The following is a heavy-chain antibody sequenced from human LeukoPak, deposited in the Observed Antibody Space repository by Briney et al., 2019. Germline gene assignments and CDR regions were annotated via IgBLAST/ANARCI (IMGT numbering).Heavy chain of an antibody. Sequence: QTGGSLRLSCAASGFTFDDYGMHWVRQTPGKGLEWVSGISWNSGKTGYADSVKGRFTISRDNAKNSLYPQMNSLRTEDTALYYCAKAYCGTDCPPDYWGQGTLVTVSS. CDR2: ISWNSGKT. CDR3: AKAYCGTDCPPDY. CDR1: GFTFDDYG. D-gene: IGHD2-21*01. V-gene: IGHV3-9*01. J-gene: IGHJ4*02.